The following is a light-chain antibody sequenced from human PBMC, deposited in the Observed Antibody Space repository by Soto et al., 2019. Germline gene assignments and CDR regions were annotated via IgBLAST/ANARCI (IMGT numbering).Light chain of an antibody. CDR3: QQSHSAPLT. Sequence: QMTQSPSSLFASVGDRVTITCRASQSISSHLNWYQQKVGQTPRLLIYAASTLQSEVPPRFSGSGSGTEFTITISGLQREDFAPYYCQQSHSAPLTFGGGTKIQI. V-gene: IGKV1-39*01. CDR2: AAS. CDR1: QSISSH. J-gene: IGKJ4*01.